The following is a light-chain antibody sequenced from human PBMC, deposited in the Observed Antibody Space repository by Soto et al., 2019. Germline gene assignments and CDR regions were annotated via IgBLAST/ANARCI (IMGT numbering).Light chain of an antibody. Sequence: QSVLTQPPSASGSPGQSVTISCTGTSSDVGGYNYVSWYQQHPGKAPKLMIYEVSQRPSGVPDRFSGSKSGNTASLTVSGLQAEDEADYYCSSYAGSIHYVFGTRTKVTLL. J-gene: IGLJ1*01. V-gene: IGLV2-8*01. CDR2: EVS. CDR1: SSDVGGYNY. CDR3: SSYAGSIHYV.